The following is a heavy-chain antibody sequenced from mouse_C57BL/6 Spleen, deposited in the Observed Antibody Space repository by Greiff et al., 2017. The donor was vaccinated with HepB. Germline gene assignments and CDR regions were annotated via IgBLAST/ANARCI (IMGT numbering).Heavy chain of an antibody. CDR3: ARNRDYGGAMDY. D-gene: IGHD1-1*01. V-gene: IGHV2-2*01. CDR2: IWSGGST. J-gene: IGHJ4*01. Sequence: QVQLKQSGPGLVQPSQSLSITCTVSGFSLTSYGVHWVRQSPGKGLEWLGVIWSGGSTDYNAAFISRLSISKDNSKSQVFFKMNSLQADDTAIYYCARNRDYGGAMDYWGQGTSVTVSS. CDR1: GFSLTSYG.